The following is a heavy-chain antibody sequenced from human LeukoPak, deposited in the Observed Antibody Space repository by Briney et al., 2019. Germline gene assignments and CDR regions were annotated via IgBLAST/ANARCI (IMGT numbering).Heavy chain of an antibody. CDR3: ARAMTS. CDR1: GFTFSSYG. Sequence: GGSLRLSCTASGFTFSSYGIHWVRQAPGKGLEWVAAIWYDGTNKYYADSVKGRFTISRDNSKNTMYLQMNSLRAEDTAVYYCARAMTSWGQGTLVTVSS. D-gene: IGHD4-11*01. V-gene: IGHV3-33*01. J-gene: IGHJ4*02. CDR2: IWYDGTNK.